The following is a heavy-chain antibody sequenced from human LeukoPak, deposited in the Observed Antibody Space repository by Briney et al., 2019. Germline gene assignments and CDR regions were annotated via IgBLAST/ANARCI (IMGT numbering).Heavy chain of an antibody. J-gene: IGHJ4*02. V-gene: IGHV4-31*03. CDR3: ARQGRFLEWSIDY. CDR2: IYYSGST. D-gene: IGHD3-3*01. Sequence: PSQTLSLTCTVSGGSISSGGYYWSWIRQHPGKGLEWIGYIYYSGSTNYNPSLKSRVTISVDTSKNQFSLKLSSVTAADTAVYYCARQGRFLEWSIDYWGQGTLVTVSS. CDR1: GGSISSGGYY.